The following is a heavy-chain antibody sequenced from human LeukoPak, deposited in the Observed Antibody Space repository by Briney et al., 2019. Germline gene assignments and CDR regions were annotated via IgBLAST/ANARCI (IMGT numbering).Heavy chain of an antibody. J-gene: IGHJ4*02. CDR1: GGSISLYY. CDR2: FYDTRSP. D-gene: IGHD3-10*01. V-gene: IGHV4-59*01. CDR3: ARGRGSLTY. Sequence: PSETLSLSCTVSGGSISLYYWSWIRQPPGKGLEWIGYFYDTRSPKYNPSLERRVTISVDMSRNQFSLNLTSVTAADTAVYYCARGRGSLTYWGQGTLATVSS.